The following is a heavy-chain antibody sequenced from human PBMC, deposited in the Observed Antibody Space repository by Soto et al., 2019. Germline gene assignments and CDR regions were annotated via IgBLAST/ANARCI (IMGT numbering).Heavy chain of an antibody. J-gene: IGHJ6*02. CDR1: GYPFTGYY. D-gene: IGHD2-21*01. Sequence: GASVKVSCKASGYPFTGYYIHWVRQAPRQGLEYMGWINPDTGGTDYAQKFRGRVTMTRDTSINTAYMELSRLRSDDAAIYYCTRQGQHIVRGETYYSYYGVDVWGPGTTVTVSS. V-gene: IGHV1-2*02. CDR3: TRQGQHIVRGETYYSYYGVDV. CDR2: INPDTGGT.